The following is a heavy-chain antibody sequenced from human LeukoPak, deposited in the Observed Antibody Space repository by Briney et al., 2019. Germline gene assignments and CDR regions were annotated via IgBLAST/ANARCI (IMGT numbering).Heavy chain of an antibody. D-gene: IGHD3-3*01. CDR3: ARGRAKYDFWSGYYTTTSIFDY. J-gene: IGHJ4*02. Sequence: SETLSLTCAVYGGSFSGYYWSWIRQPPGKGLEWIGEINHSGSTNYNPSLKSRVTISVDTSKNQFSLKLSSMTAADTAVYYCARGRAKYDFWSGYYTTTSIFDYWGQGTLVTVSS. CDR2: INHSGST. V-gene: IGHV4-34*01. CDR1: GGSFSGYY.